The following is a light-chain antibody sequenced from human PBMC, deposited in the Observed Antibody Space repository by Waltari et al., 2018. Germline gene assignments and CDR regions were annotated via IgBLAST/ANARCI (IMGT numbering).Light chain of an antibody. CDR2: GAS. Sequence: EIVMTQSPGTLSVSPGARATLSCRASQSVRSDLAWYQQKPGQAPRLLIFGASTRATGIPARFSGSGSGTEFTLTISSLQSEDFAVYYCQQYNNWPRTFGQGTKVEI. CDR1: QSVRSD. V-gene: IGKV3-15*01. CDR3: QQYNNWPRT. J-gene: IGKJ1*01.